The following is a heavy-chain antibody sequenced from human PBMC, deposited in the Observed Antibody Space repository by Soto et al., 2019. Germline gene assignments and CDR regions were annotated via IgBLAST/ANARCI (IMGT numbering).Heavy chain of an antibody. CDR1: GFTFSSYA. J-gene: IGHJ5*02. D-gene: IGHD6-13*01. V-gene: IGHV3-23*01. CDR3: ANDYSSSWYANWFDP. CDR2: ISGSGGST. Sequence: EVKLLESGGGLVQPGGSLRLSCAASGFTFSSYAMSWVRQAPGKGLEWVSAISGSGGSTYYADSVKGRFTISRDNSKNTLYLQMNSLRAEDTAVYYCANDYSSSWYANWFDPWGQGTLVTVSS.